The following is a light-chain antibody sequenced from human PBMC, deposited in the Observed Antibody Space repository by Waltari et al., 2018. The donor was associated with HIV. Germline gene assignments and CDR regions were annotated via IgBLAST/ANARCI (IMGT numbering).Light chain of an antibody. CDR1: QSVRTS. V-gene: IGKV3-15*01. Sequence: DIVMTQSPAILSVSPGESVPLSCRASQSVRTSLAWYQQKPGQDPRLLIYGASTRATGIPARFSGSGSGTEFTLTISSLQSEDSAVYHCQQYDDWPPFTFGQGTKLEIK. CDR3: QQYDDWPPFT. J-gene: IGKJ2*01. CDR2: GAS.